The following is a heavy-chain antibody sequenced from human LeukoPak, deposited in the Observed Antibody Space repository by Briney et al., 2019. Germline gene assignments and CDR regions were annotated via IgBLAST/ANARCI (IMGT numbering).Heavy chain of an antibody. CDR2: IAFDGSRK. D-gene: IGHD3-3*01. CDR3: TRYDSSRFDP. CDR1: GFTFSSYG. Sequence: GRSLRLSCAASGFTFSSYGMHWVRQAPGKGLEWVAGIAFDGSRKHYADSVKGQFTISRDNSRDTMDLQMNSLRVEDTAVYHCTRYDSSRFDPWGQGTLVIVSS. J-gene: IGHJ5*02. V-gene: IGHV3-33*05.